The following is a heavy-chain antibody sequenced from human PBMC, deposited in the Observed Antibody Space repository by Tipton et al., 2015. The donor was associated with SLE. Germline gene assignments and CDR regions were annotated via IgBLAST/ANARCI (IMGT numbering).Heavy chain of an antibody. CDR2: IYYSGRT. V-gene: IGHV4-59*11. Sequence: TLSLTCTVSGGSISSHYWSWIRQPPGKGLEWIGYIYYSGRTNYNPSLKSRVTISVDTSKNQFSLKLSSVTAADTAVYYCASLGEYYFDYWGQGTLVTVSS. CDR1: GGSISSHY. CDR3: ASLGEYYFDY. J-gene: IGHJ4*02.